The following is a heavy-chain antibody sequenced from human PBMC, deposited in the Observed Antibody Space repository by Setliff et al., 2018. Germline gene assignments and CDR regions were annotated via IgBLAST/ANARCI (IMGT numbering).Heavy chain of an antibody. J-gene: IGHJ5*02. Sequence: SETLSLTCTVSGGSVSNSGFFWGWLRQAPGKGLEWIGNIYDSGSSNYNASLKSRLIITRDTSKNQISLKLTSVTAADTAVYYCGRGFSRIEGWGNWFDPWGQGILVIVSS. CDR3: GRGFSRIEGWGNWFDP. CDR2: IYDSGSS. V-gene: IGHV4-39*01. CDR1: GGSVSNSGFF. D-gene: IGHD2-15*01.